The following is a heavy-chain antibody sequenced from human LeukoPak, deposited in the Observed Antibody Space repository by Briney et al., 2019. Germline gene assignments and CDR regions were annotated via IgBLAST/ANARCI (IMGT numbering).Heavy chain of an antibody. J-gene: IGHJ5*02. V-gene: IGHV4-59*01. D-gene: IGHD1-14*01. Sequence: SETLSLTCTVSGGSISSYYWSWIRQPPGKGLEWIGYIYYSGSTNYNPSLKSRVTISVDTSKNQFSLKLSSVTAADTAVYYCARDRNGQFDPWAREPWSPSPQ. CDR1: GGSISSYY. CDR2: IYYSGST. CDR3: ARDRNGQFDP.